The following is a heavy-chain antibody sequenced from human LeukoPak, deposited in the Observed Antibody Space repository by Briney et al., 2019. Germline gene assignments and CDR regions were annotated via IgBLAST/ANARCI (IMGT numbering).Heavy chain of an antibody. CDR2: MNPNSGNT. CDR1: GYTFTSYD. D-gene: IGHD1-1*01. Sequence: ASVKVSCTASGYTFTSYDINWVRQATGQGLEWMGWMNPNSGNTGYAQKFQGRVTITRNTSISTAYMELSSLRSEDTAVYYCARDAYKLEAGTVWFDPWGQGTLVTVSS. J-gene: IGHJ5*02. CDR3: ARDAYKLEAGTVWFDP. V-gene: IGHV1-8*03.